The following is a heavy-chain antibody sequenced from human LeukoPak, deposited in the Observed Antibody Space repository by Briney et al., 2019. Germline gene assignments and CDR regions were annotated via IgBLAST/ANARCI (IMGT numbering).Heavy chain of an antibody. CDR1: GGSISSYY. Sequence: PSETLSLTCTVFGGSISSYYWSWIRQPPGKGLEWVGYIYYSGSTNYNPSLKSRVTISVDTSKNQFSLKLSSVTAADTAVYYCARHTKSIAAAGTRGWFDPWGQGTLVTVSS. CDR2: IYYSGST. CDR3: ARHTKSIAAAGTRGWFDP. V-gene: IGHV4-59*08. D-gene: IGHD6-13*01. J-gene: IGHJ5*02.